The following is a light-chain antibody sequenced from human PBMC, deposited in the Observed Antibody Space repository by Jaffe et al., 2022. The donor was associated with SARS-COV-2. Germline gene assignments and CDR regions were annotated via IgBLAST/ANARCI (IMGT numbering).Light chain of an antibody. CDR1: QSVVH. V-gene: IGKV2-30*02. CDR2: TVS. CDR3: MQGTHWPYT. Sequence: DVVMTQSPLSLPVTLGQAASISCRSSQSVVHLNWFQQRPGQSPRHLIYTVSNRDSGVPDRFSGSGSGTDFTLTISRVEAEDVGIYYCMQGTHWPYTFGQGTKLEIK. J-gene: IGKJ2*01.